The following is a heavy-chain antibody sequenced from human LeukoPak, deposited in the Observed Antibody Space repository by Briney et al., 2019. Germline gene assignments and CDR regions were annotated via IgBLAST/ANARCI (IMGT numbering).Heavy chain of an antibody. CDR3: ARGVSSGPDHDY. J-gene: IGHJ4*02. CDR2: MNPNSGNT. V-gene: IGHV1-8*01. D-gene: IGHD3-22*01. Sequence: ASVTVSCKASGYTFTSYDINWVRQATGQGLEWMGWMNPNSGNTDYAQKFQGRVTMTRNTSISTAYMELSSLRSEDTAVYYCARGVSSGPDHDYWGQGTLVTVSS. CDR1: GYTFTSYD.